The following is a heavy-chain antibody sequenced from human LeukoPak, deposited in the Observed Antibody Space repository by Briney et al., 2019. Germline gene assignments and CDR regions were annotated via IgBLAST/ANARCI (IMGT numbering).Heavy chain of an antibody. J-gene: IGHJ6*03. D-gene: IGHD6-6*01. CDR2: ISYDGSNK. CDR1: GFTFSSYA. Sequence: PGGSLRLSCAASGFTFSSYAMHWVRQAPGKGLEWVAVISYDGSNKYYADSVKGRFTISRDNSKNTLYLQMNSLRAEDTAVYYCAKGGERDQYSSSFYYYMDVWGKGTTVTVSS. CDR3: AKGGERDQYSSSFYYYMDV. V-gene: IGHV3-30*04.